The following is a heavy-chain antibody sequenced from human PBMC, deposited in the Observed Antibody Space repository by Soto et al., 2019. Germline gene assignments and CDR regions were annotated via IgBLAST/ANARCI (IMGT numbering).Heavy chain of an antibody. J-gene: IGHJ5*02. CDR2: ISAYNGNT. Sequence: GASVKVSCKASGYTFTSYGISWVRQAPGQGLEWMGWISAYNGNTNCAQKLQGRVTMTTDTSTSTAYMELRSLRSDDTAVYYCARDLYYDSSGYMNWFDPWGQGTLVTVSS. CDR3: ARDLYYDSSGYMNWFDP. CDR1: GYTFTSYG. V-gene: IGHV1-18*01. D-gene: IGHD3-22*01.